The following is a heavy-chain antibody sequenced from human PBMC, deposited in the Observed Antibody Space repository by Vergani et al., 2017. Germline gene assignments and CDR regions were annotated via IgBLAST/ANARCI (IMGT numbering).Heavy chain of an antibody. CDR3: VKDIAASGNYWYFDL. Sequence: EVQLLESGGGLVQPGGSLRLSCEASGFSFPGYAMSWVRQAPGKGLEWVSGINWNSDSIAYADSVKGRFTISRDNAKNSLYLQMNSLRAEDTALYYCVKDIAASGNYWYFDLWGRGTLVTVSS. CDR1: GFSFPGYA. CDR2: INWNSDSI. V-gene: IGHV3-9*01. D-gene: IGHD6-13*01. J-gene: IGHJ2*01.